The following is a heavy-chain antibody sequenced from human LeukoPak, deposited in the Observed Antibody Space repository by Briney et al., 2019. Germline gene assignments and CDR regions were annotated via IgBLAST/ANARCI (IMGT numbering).Heavy chain of an antibody. J-gene: IGHJ4*02. CDR3: ARQQGLQNLNFDY. CDR2: MNPNSGDT. CDR1: GYTFTSYD. V-gene: IGHV1-8*01. Sequence: ASVKVSCKTSGYTFTSYDINWVRQATGQGLEWMGFMNPNSGDTGYAQKFQGRVTTTRNTSIRTAYMELSSLRSDDTAVYYCARQQGLQNLNFDYWGQGTLVTVSS. D-gene: IGHD4-11*01.